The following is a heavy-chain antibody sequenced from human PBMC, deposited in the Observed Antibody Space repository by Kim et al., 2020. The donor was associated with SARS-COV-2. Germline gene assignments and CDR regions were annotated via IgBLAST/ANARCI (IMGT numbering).Heavy chain of an antibody. CDR2: SYT. D-gene: IGHD1-26*01. J-gene: IGHJ4*02. V-gene: IGHV3-11*05. Sequence: SYTNYADSVKGRFTISSDTAKNSLYLQMNSLRAEDTAVYYCARGEVIFDYWGQGTLVTVSS. CDR3: ARGEVIFDY.